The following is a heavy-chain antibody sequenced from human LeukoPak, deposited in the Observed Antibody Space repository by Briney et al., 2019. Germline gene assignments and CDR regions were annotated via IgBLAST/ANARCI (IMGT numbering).Heavy chain of an antibody. V-gene: IGHV3-30*04. Sequence: GGSLRLSCAASGFTFSSYAMHWVRQAPGKELEWVAVISYDGSNKYYADSVKGRFTISRVNSKNTLYLQMNSLRAEDTAVYYCARGPASLAEYFQHWGQGTLVTVSS. CDR2: ISYDGSNK. J-gene: IGHJ1*01. CDR1: GFTFSSYA. CDR3: ARGPASLAEYFQH.